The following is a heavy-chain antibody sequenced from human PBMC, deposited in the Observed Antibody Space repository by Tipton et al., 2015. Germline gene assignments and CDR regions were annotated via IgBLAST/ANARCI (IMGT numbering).Heavy chain of an antibody. Sequence: SLRLSYAASGFTFSSYAMSWVRQAPGKGLEWVSSISGTGVRTHHADSVKGRFTISRDNSKNTLYLQMNSLRAEDTAVYYCAKEHTPYCSRTSCYGFYFDYWGQGTLVTVSS. D-gene: IGHD2-2*01. CDR1: GFTFSSYA. V-gene: IGHV3-23*01. CDR2: ISGTGVRT. CDR3: AKEHTPYCSRTSCYGFYFDY. J-gene: IGHJ4*02.